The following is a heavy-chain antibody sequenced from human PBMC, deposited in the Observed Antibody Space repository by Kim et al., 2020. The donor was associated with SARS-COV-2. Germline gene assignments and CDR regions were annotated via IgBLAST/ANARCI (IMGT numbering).Heavy chain of an antibody. Sequence: GGSLRLSCAASGFTFSSYAMHWVRQAPGKGLEWVAVIWYDGSNKYYADSVKGRFTISRDNSKNTLYLQMNILRAEDTAVYYCAKEWERSWGYYYGMDVWGQGTTVTVSS. CDR3: AKEWERSWGYYYGMDV. V-gene: IGHV3-33*06. CDR1: GFTFSSYA. D-gene: IGHD1-26*01. J-gene: IGHJ6*02. CDR2: IWYDGSNK.